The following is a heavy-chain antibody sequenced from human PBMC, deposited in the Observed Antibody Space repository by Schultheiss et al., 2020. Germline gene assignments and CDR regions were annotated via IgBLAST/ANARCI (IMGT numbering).Heavy chain of an antibody. J-gene: IGHJ5*02. V-gene: IGHV3-11*06. CDR3: ARDLSEQQVVTIDWFDP. CDR2: ISSSSSYT. D-gene: IGHD6-13*01. CDR1: GFTFSDYY. Sequence: GGSLRLSCAASGFTFSDYYMCWIRQDPGKGLEWVSYISSSSSYTNYTDTVKGRFTISRDNAKNSLSLQMKSLRAEDTAMYYCARDLSEQQVVTIDWFDPWGQGTLVTVSS.